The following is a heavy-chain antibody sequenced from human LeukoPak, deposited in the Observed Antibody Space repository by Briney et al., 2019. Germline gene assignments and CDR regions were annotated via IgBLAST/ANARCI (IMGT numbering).Heavy chain of an antibody. CDR3: ASMTTVTHNWFDP. V-gene: IGHV4-30-4*01. Sequence: SEALSLTCTVSGGSISSGDYYWSWIRQPPGKGLEWIGYIYYSGSTYYNPSLKSRVTISVDTSKNQFSLKLSSVTAADTAVYYCASMTTVTHNWFDPWGQGTLVTVS. CDR1: GGSISSGDYY. J-gene: IGHJ5*02. D-gene: IGHD4-17*01. CDR2: IYYSGST.